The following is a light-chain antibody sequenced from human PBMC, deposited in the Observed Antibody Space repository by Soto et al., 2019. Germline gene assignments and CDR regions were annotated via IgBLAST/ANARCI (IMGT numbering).Light chain of an antibody. CDR3: LQDYDYPWT. J-gene: IGKJ1*01. Sequence: AIQMTQSPSSLSASVGDRVTITCRASQGIGNDLGWYQQKPGKAPKLLIYAASSLHSGVPSRFSGSGSGTDFNLTISSLQPEDFATYYCLQDYDYPWTFGQGTKVEIK. CDR1: QGIGND. CDR2: AAS. V-gene: IGKV1-6*01.